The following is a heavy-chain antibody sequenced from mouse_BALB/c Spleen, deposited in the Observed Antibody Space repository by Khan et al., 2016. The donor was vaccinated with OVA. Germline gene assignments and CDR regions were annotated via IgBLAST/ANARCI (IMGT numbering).Heavy chain of an antibody. J-gene: IGHJ3*01. D-gene: IGHD2-12*01. V-gene: IGHV1S22*01. Sequence: LQQPGSELVRPGASVKLSCKASGYTFTSYWMHWVKQRPGQGLEWLGDIYHGRGSTNYDEKFKNEATLTVEQSTSTNYMQLSSLTSEDSAVYYCTRWSYWCAYWGQGTLVTVST. CDR3: TRWSYWCAY. CDR2: IYHGRGST. CDR1: GYTFTSYW.